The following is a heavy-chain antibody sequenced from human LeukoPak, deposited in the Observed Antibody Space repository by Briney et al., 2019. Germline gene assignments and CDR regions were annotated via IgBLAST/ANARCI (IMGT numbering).Heavy chain of an antibody. CDR1: GFTFSSYW. Sequence: QSGGSLRLSCAASGFTFSSYWMSWVRQAPGKGLEWVANIKQYGSEKYYVDSVKGRFTISRDNAKNSLYLQMDSLRAEDTAVYYCARDETGGSGSYYNGRTWIQPIQFDYWGQGTLVTVYS. CDR3: ARDETGGSGSYYNGRTWIQPIQFDY. J-gene: IGHJ4*02. CDR2: IKQYGSEK. V-gene: IGHV3-7*01. D-gene: IGHD3-10*01.